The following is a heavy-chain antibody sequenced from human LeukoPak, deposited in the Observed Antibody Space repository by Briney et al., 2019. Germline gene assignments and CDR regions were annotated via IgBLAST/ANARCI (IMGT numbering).Heavy chain of an antibody. CDR2: IYYSGST. D-gene: IGHD7-27*01. J-gene: IGHJ3*02. V-gene: IGHV4-31*03. CDR3: ARRALTGDMEAFDI. CDR1: GGSISSGGYY. Sequence: SETLSLTCTVSGGSISSGGYYWSWIRQHPGKGLEWIGYIYYSGSTYYNPSLKSRVTISVDTSKNQFSLKLSSVTAADTAVYYCARRALTGDMEAFDIWGQGTVVTVSS.